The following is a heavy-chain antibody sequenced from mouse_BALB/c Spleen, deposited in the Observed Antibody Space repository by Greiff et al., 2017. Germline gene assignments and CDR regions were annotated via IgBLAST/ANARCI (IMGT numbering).Heavy chain of an antibody. J-gene: IGHJ4*01. CDR3: ARDGMITEFYYAMDY. D-gene: IGHD2-4*01. Sequence: EVQGVESGGGLVQPGGSRKLSCAASGFTFSSFGMHWVRQAPEKGLEWVAYISSGSSTIYYADTVKGRFTISRDNPKNTLFLQMTSLRSEDTAMYYCARDGMITEFYYAMDYWGQGTSVTVSS. CDR2: ISSGSSTI. V-gene: IGHV5-17*02. CDR1: GFTFSSFG.